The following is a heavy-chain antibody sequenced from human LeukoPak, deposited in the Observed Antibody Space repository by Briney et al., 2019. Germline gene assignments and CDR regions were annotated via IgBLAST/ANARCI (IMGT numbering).Heavy chain of an antibody. D-gene: IGHD2-15*01. J-gene: IGHJ4*02. Sequence: ASVKVSCKASGYTFTSYYMHWVRQAPGQGLEWMGWINPNSGGTNYAQKFQGRVTMTRATSISTAYMELSRLRSDDTAVYYCARGIVVVVAFQYYFDYWGQGTLVTVSS. CDR1: GYTFTSYY. CDR2: INPNSGGT. CDR3: ARGIVVVVAFQYYFDY. V-gene: IGHV1-2*02.